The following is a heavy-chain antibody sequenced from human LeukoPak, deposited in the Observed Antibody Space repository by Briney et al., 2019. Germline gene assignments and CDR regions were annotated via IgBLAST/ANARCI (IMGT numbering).Heavy chain of an antibody. CDR1: GFTFSSYA. D-gene: IGHD5-24*01. V-gene: IGHV3-23*01. J-gene: IGHJ6*02. CDR2: ISGSGGSA. Sequence: GGSLRLSCAASGFTFSSYAMSWVRQAPGKGLEWVSAISGSGGSAYYADSVKGRFTISRDNSKNTLYLQMNSLRAEDTAVYYCARAVGSIEMATIYYYYYGMDVWGQGTTVTVSS. CDR3: ARAVGSIEMATIYYYYYGMDV.